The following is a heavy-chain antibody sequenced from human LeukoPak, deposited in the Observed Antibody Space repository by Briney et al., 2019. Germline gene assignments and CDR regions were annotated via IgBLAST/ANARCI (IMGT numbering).Heavy chain of an antibody. J-gene: IGHJ4*02. V-gene: IGHV3-30*04. CDR2: ISYDGSNK. Sequence: GGSLRLSCAASGFTFSSYAMHWVRQAPGKGLEWVAVISYDGSNKYYADSVKGRFTISRDNSKNTLYLQMNSLRAEDTAVYYCAGGIAAAGALDYWGQGTLVTVSS. CDR1: GFTFSSYA. D-gene: IGHD6-13*01. CDR3: AGGIAAAGALDY.